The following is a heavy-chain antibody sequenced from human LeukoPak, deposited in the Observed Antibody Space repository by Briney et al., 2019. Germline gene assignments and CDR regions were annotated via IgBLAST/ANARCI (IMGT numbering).Heavy chain of an antibody. V-gene: IGHV4-34*01. Sequence: SETLSLTCAVYGGSFSGYYWSWIRQPPGKGLEWIGGINHSGSTNYNPSLKSRVTISVDTSKNQFSLKLSSVTAADTAVYYCASASSYDILTGYSDAFDIWGQGTMVTVSS. CDR2: INHSGST. J-gene: IGHJ3*02. CDR1: GGSFSGYY. CDR3: ASASSYDILTGYSDAFDI. D-gene: IGHD3-9*01.